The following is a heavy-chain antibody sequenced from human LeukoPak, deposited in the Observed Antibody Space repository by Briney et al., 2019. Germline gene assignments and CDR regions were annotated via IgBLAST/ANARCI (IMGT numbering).Heavy chain of an antibody. CDR2: IRSNSDGGTI. J-gene: IGHJ5*02. V-gene: IGHV3-15*07. CDR3: ATDFYDST. D-gene: IGHD3-22*01. CDR1: GFTFSNAW. Sequence: GGSLRLSCATSGFTFSNAWMNWVRQAPGKGLEWVGRIRSNSDGGTIDYAAPVKGRFTLSRDDSKTTLYLQMNSLQTEDTAVYYCATDFYDSTWGQGTLVTISS.